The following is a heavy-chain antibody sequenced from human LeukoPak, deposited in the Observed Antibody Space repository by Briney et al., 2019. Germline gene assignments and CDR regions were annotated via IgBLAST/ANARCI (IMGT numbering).Heavy chain of an antibody. V-gene: IGHV3-64*01. D-gene: IGHD1-26*01. CDR2: ISSNGGST. J-gene: IGHJ4*02. CDR1: GFSFSSYA. Sequence: GGSLRLSCAASGFSFSSYAMDWVRQAPGKGLEFVSAISSNGGSTYYANSVKGRFTISRDNSKKTLYLQMGSLRAEDMAVYYCARVGGGSNSGSYDYWGQGTLVTVSS. CDR3: ARVGGGSNSGSYDY.